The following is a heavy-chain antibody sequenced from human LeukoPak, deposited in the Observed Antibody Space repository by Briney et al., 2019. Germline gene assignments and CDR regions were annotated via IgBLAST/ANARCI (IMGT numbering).Heavy chain of an antibody. V-gene: IGHV3-23*01. Sequence: GGSLRLSCVGSGYIFNSYEMNWVRQAPGKGLEWVSAISGSGGGTYYADSVKGRSTISRDNSKNTLYLQMNSLRAEDTAVYYCAKEGSIMITFGGVIAHWYFDLWGRGTLVTVSS. J-gene: IGHJ2*01. D-gene: IGHD3-16*02. CDR2: ISGSGGGT. CDR1: GYIFNSYE. CDR3: AKEGSIMITFGGVIAHWYFDL.